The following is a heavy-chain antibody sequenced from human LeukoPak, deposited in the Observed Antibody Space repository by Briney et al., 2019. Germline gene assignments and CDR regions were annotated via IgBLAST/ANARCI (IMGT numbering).Heavy chain of an antibody. CDR1: GGSISSYY. V-gene: IGHV4-34*01. CDR3: ARRPYDFWSGYQNRYYYYYMDV. CDR2: INHSGST. Sequence: SETLSLTCTVSGGSISSYYWSWIRQPPGKGLEWIGEINHSGSTNYNPSLKSRVTISVDTSKNQFSLKLSSVTAADTAVYYCARRPYDFWSGYQNRYYYYYMDVWGKGTTVTVSS. J-gene: IGHJ6*03. D-gene: IGHD3-3*01.